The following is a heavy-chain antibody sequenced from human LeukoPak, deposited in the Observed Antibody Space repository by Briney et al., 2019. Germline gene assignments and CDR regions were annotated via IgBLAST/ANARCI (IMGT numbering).Heavy chain of an antibody. V-gene: IGHV1-69*13. Sequence: ASVKVSCKASGGTFSSYAISWVRQAPGQGLEWMGGIIPIFGTAIYAQKFQGGVTITADESTSTAYMELSSLRSEDTAVYYCARDIRNWFDPWGQGTLVTVSS. CDR2: IIPIFGTA. J-gene: IGHJ5*02. CDR3: ARDIRNWFDP. CDR1: GGTFSSYA.